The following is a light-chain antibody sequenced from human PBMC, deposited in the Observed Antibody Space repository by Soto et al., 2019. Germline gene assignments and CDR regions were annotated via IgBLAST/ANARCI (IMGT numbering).Light chain of an antibody. CDR3: CSYAGSNTFAV. V-gene: IGLV2-23*02. CDR2: EVS. CDR1: RSDVTSYNL. Sequence: QSALTQPASVSGSPGQSITISCTGTRSDVTSYNLVSWYQQHPNKAPELMIYEVSKRPSGVSNRFSGSKSGNTASLTISGLQANDEADYYCCSYAGSNTFAVFGSGTKLTVL. J-gene: IGLJ1*01.